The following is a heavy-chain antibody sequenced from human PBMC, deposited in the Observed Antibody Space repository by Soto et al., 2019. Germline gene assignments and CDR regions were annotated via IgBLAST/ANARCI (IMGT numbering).Heavy chain of an antibody. Sequence: LRLSCAASGFTFDDYAMHWVRQAPGKGLEWVSGISWNSGSIGYADSVKGRFTISRDNAKNSLYLQMNSLRAEDTALYYCAKCLYDSSGYYYCDAFDIWGQGTMVTVSS. CDR2: ISWNSGSI. CDR3: AKCLYDSSGYYYCDAFDI. D-gene: IGHD3-22*01. J-gene: IGHJ3*02. CDR1: GFTFDDYA. V-gene: IGHV3-9*01.